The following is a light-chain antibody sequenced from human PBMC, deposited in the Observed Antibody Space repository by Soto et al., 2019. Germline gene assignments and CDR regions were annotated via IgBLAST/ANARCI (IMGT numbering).Light chain of an antibody. CDR3: QQSYRTPIT. V-gene: IGKV1-39*01. Sequence: DIQLTQSPAPLSASVGDRVAITFRASQSISTYLNWYQQKPGKAPKVLIYAASNLQSGVPPRFSGSGSGTDFTLTISSLQPEDVATYFCQQSYRTPITFGQGTRLEIK. CDR2: AAS. CDR1: QSISTY. J-gene: IGKJ5*01.